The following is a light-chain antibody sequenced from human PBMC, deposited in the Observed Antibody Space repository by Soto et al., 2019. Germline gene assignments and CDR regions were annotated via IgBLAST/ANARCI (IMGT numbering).Light chain of an antibody. CDR2: GAS. J-gene: IGKJ1*01. CDR1: ESVSSN. Sequence: EIVMTQSPATLSVSPGERATLSCRASESVSSNLAWYQQKPGQAPRLLIYGASTGATGIPARISGSGSGTEFTLTISSLQSEDFAVYYRQQYNKWRTFGQGTKVDI. CDR3: QQYNKWRT. V-gene: IGKV3-15*01.